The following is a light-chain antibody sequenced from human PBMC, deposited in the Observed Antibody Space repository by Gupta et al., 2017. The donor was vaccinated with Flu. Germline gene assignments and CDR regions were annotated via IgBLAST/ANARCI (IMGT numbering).Light chain of an antibody. Sequence: IVMTQSPLSLPVTPGEPASISCRSSQSLLHSNGYNYLDWYLQKPGQPPQLLIYLGSNRASGVPDRFSGSGSGTDFTLKISRVEADDVGIYYCMQALQGPVTFGHGTKVEIK. V-gene: IGKV2-28*01. J-gene: IGKJ3*01. CDR3: MQALQGPVT. CDR1: QSLLHSNGYNY. CDR2: LGS.